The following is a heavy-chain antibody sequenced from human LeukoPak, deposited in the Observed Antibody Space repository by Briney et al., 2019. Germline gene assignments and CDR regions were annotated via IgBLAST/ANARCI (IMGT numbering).Heavy chain of an antibody. D-gene: IGHD2-21*02. J-gene: IGHJ4*02. CDR2: ISSSSSTI. V-gene: IGHV3-48*01. CDR3: ARDTASTRFDY. Sequence: GGSLRLSCAASGFTFNYYFMTWLRQAPGKGLEWVSYISSSSSTIYYADSVKGRFTISRDNAKNSLYLQMNSLRAEDTAVYYCARDTASTRFDYWGQGTLVTVSS. CDR1: GFTFNYYF.